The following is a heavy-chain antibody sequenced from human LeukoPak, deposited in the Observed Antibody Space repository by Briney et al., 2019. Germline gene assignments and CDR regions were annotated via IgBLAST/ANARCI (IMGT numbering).Heavy chain of an antibody. CDR3: VKDRVPDSGWSFDV. CDR2: TFRSASKI. CDR1: GFTFPTYS. J-gene: IGHJ3*01. V-gene: IGHV3-23*05. D-gene: IGHD6-19*01. Sequence: GGSLRLSCTTSGFTFPTYSMSWVRQAPGQGLEWVASTFRSASKIYHADSVKGRFTVSRDNSKNTLYLQMNGLRVEDTALYYCVKDRVPDSGWSFDVWGQGTMVTVSA.